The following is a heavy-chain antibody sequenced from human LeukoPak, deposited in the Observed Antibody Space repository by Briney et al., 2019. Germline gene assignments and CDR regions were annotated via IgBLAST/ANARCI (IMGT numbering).Heavy chain of an antibody. CDR1: GGTFSSYT. D-gene: IGHD2-2*01. CDR2: IIPILGIA. J-gene: IGHJ6*03. V-gene: IGHV1-69*04. Sequence: SVKVSCKASGGTFSSYTISWVRQAPGQGLEWMGRIIPILGIANYAQKFQGRVTITADKSTSTAYMELSRLRSEDTAVYYCAREFRRYCSSTSCNLLDYYYMDVWGKGTTVTVSS. CDR3: AREFRRYCSSTSCNLLDYYYMDV.